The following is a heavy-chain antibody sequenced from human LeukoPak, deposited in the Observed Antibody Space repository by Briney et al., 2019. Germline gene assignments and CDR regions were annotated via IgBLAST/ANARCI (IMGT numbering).Heavy chain of an antibody. V-gene: IGHV3-15*01. J-gene: IGHJ4*02. CDR1: GFIFSNVW. D-gene: IGHD6-13*01. CDR2: IKTKTDGGTT. CDR3: TTISIAAAGPFFDY. Sequence: GGSLRLSCAASGFIFSNVWMSWVRQAPGKGLEWVGRIKTKTDGGTTDYAAPVKGRFTISRDDSKNTLYLQMNSLKTEDTAVYYCTTISIAAAGPFFDYWGQGTLVTVSS.